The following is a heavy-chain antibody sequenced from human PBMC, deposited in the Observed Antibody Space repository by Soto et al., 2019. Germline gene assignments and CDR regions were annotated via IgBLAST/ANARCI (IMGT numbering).Heavy chain of an antibody. CDR1: GYTFTSYY. Sequence: ASVTVSCKASGYTFTSYYMDWVRQAPGQGLEWMGIINPSGGSTSYAQKFQGRVTISVDTSKNQFSLKLSSVTAADTAVYYCARIPYGSGSYHFDYWGQGTLVTVSS. CDR3: ARIPYGSGSYHFDY. D-gene: IGHD3-10*01. J-gene: IGHJ4*02. CDR2: INPSGGST. V-gene: IGHV1-46*01.